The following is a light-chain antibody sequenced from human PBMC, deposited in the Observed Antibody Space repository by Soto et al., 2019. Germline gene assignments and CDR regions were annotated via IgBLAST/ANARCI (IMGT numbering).Light chain of an antibody. CDR3: SSYTSSNNWV. CDR1: SSDVGVYNY. Sequence: QSALTQPASVSGSPGQSITFSCTGTSSDVGVYNYVSWYQQHPGKAPKLMIYEVSHRPSGVSNRFSGSKSGNTASLTISGLQAEDEADYYCSSYTSSNNWVFGGGTKLTVL. J-gene: IGLJ3*02. CDR2: EVS. V-gene: IGLV2-14*01.